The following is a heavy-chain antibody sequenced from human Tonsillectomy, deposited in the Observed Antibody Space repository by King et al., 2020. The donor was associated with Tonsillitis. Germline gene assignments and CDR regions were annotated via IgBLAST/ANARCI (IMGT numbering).Heavy chain of an antibody. V-gene: IGHV4-31*03. CDR3: ARLRAVTTYYFDY. D-gene: IGHD4-17*01. CDR1: GGSISSGGYY. CDR2: IYYSGSP. J-gene: IGHJ4*02. Sequence: VQLQESGPGLVKPSQTLSLTCTVSGGSISSGGYYWSWIRQHPGKGLGWIGYIYYSGSPYYNPSLKSRVTISVDTSKNQFSLKLRSVTAADTAVYYCARLRAVTTYYFDYWGQGTLVTVSS.